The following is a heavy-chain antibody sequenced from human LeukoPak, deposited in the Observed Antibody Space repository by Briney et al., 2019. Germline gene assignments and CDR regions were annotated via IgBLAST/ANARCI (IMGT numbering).Heavy chain of an antibody. J-gene: IGHJ6*02. CDR1: GYTFTSYG. D-gene: IGHD3-10*01. CDR3: AREAPMVRGTGLYYYYGMDV. CDR2: ISSYNGNT. V-gene: IGHV1-18*01. Sequence: GASVKVSCKASGYTFTSYGISWVRQAPGQGLEWMGWISSYNGNTKYAQKFQGRVTMTTDTSTSTAYMELRSLRSDDTAVYYCAREAPMVRGTGLYYYYGMDVWGQGTTVTVSS.